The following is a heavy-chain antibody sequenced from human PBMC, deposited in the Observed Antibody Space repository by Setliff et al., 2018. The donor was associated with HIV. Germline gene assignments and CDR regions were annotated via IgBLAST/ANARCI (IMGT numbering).Heavy chain of an antibody. CDR3: ARVSKGDYGGNFDS. Sequence: PSETLSLTCTVSGGSISGYYWSWIRQPAGKGLEWIGRIYPSGSTSYNPSLQSRVVMSVDTSKNQFSLRLISVTAADTAVYFCARVSKGDYGGNFDSWGQGNLVTVS. J-gene: IGHJ4*02. V-gene: IGHV4-4*07. D-gene: IGHD4-17*01. CDR2: IYPSGST. CDR1: GGSISGYY.